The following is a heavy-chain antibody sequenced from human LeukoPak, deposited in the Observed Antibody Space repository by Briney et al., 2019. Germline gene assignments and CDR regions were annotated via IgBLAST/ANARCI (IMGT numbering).Heavy chain of an antibody. Sequence: SETLSLTCTVSGYSISSGYYWSWIRQPPGKGLEWIGYIYYSGSTNYNPSLKSRVTISVDTSKNQFSLRLSSVTAADTAVYYCARVTGYMVEDYFDYWGQGTLVTVSS. CDR3: ARVTGYMVEDYFDY. J-gene: IGHJ4*02. V-gene: IGHV4-61*01. CDR1: GYSISSGYY. D-gene: IGHD5-12*01. CDR2: IYYSGST.